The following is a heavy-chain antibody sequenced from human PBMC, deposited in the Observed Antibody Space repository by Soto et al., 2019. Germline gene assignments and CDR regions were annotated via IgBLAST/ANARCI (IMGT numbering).Heavy chain of an antibody. CDR1: GYTFTSNG. CDR2: VSAYSGNT. Sequence: ASVKVSCKASGYTFTSNGISWVRQAPGQGLEWMGWVSAYSGNTNYAQKIQGRVTMTTDTSTNTAYMELGSLRSDDTAVYFCARDVDSRFASWGQGTLVTVSS. CDR3: ARDVDSRFAS. D-gene: IGHD3-9*01. V-gene: IGHV1-18*01. J-gene: IGHJ4*02.